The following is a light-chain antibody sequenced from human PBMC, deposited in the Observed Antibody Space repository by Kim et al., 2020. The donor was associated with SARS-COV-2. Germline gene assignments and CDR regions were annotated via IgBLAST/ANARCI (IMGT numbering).Light chain of an antibody. CDR1: QNIRSN. Sequence: SPGERATLSCRASQNIRSNLAWYQQIPGQAPRLLSHGASNRATGIPARCSGSGSGTEFTLTINSLQSDDFAIYYCLQYNNWPPWTFGQGTKVDIK. J-gene: IGKJ1*01. CDR3: LQYNNWPPWT. V-gene: IGKV3-15*01. CDR2: GAS.